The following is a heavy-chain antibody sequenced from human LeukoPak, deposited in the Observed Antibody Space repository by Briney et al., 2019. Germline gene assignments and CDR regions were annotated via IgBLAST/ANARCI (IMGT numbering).Heavy chain of an antibody. Sequence: SETLSLTCAVYGGPFSGYYGNWLRQSPGKGLEWIGEINHSGNTNYNPSLKTRVTIFIDTSKDKFSLKLTSVSAADTALYYCARGGGSAYVYEDAFDIWGQGTRVTVSS. V-gene: IGHV4-34*01. CDR1: GGPFSGYY. CDR2: INHSGNT. D-gene: IGHD2-8*01. J-gene: IGHJ3*02. CDR3: ARGGGSAYVYEDAFDI.